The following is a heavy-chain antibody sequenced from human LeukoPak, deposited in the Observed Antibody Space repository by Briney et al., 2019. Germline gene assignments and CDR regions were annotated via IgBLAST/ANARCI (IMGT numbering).Heavy chain of an antibody. Sequence: GGSLRLSCAASGFTFSSYTMNWVRQAPGKGLEWVSSIAGSSGQISYADSVKGRFTISRDNAKKSLYLQMTSLTAEDTAVYYCARDRGAYCGGDCYFGFDYWGRGTLVTVSS. J-gene: IGHJ4*01. CDR1: GFTFSSYT. D-gene: IGHD2-21*02. CDR2: IAGSSGQI. V-gene: IGHV3-21*01. CDR3: ARDRGAYCGGDCYFGFDY.